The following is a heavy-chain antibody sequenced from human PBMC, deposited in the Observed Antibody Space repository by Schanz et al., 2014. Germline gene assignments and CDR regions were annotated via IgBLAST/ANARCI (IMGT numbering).Heavy chain of an antibody. D-gene: IGHD6-19*01. V-gene: IGHV4-39*01. Sequence: QLQLQESGPGLVKPSETLSLTCTVSGGSISSSSYYWGWIRQPPGKGLEWIGSIYYSGSTYYNASLKSRVPISVDTSKNHSSLNLTSVPAADSAVYYCARLWGGWRIPDYWGQGTLVTVSS. CDR1: GGSISSSSYY. J-gene: IGHJ4*02. CDR2: IYYSGST. CDR3: ARLWGGWRIPDY.